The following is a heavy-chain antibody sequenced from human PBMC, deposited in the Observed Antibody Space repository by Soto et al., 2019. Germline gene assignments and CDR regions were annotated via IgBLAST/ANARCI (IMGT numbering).Heavy chain of an antibody. CDR1: GGSVSSGSYY. CDR2: IYYSGST. J-gene: IGHJ4*02. Sequence: QVQLQESGPGLVKPSETLSLTCTVSGGSVSSGSYYWSWIRQPPGKGLEWIGYIYYSGSTNYNPSLKSRVTISVDTSKNQFSLKLSSVTAADTAVYYCARRAHYYDSSGYSYYFDYWGQGTLVTVSS. CDR3: ARRAHYYDSSGYSYYFDY. V-gene: IGHV4-61*01. D-gene: IGHD3-22*01.